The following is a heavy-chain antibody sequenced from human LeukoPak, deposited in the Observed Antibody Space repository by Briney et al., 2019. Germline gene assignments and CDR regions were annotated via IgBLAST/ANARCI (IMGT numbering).Heavy chain of an antibody. D-gene: IGHD5-18*01. Sequence: SETLSLTCTVSGGSISSSSYYWGWIRQPPGKGLEWIGSIYYSGSTYYNPSLKSRVTISVDTSKNQFSLKLSSVTAADTAVYYCARHTTAMANYYYYGMDVWGQGTTVTVSS. V-gene: IGHV4-39*01. J-gene: IGHJ6*02. CDR2: IYYSGST. CDR3: ARHTTAMANYYYYGMDV. CDR1: GGSISSSSYY.